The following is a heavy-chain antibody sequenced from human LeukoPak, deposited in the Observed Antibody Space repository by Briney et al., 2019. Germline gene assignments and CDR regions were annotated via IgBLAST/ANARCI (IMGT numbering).Heavy chain of an antibody. CDR2: IYYSGST. CDR3: AREEMKEYYDFWSGYSPIDY. V-gene: IGHV4-39*07. Sequence: SETLSLTCTVSGVSISSSNSYWGWIRQPPGKGLEWIGSIYYSGSTYYNPSLKSRVTISVDTSKNQFSLKLSSVTAADTAVYYCAREEMKEYYDFWSGYSPIDYWGQGTLVTVSS. D-gene: IGHD3-3*01. J-gene: IGHJ4*02. CDR1: GVSISSSNSY.